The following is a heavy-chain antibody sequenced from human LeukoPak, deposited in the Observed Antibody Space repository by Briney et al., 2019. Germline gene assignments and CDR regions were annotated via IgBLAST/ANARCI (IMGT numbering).Heavy chain of an antibody. CDR2: INHSGST. V-gene: IGHV4-34*01. CDR1: GGSFSGYY. J-gene: IGHJ5*02. D-gene: IGHD5-18*01. Sequence: PSETLSLTCAVYGGSFSGYYWSWIRQPPGKGLEWIGEINHSGSTNYNPSLKSRVTISVDTSKNQFSLKLSSVTAADTAVYYCARGPGGRIQLVRWWFDTWGQGTLVTVSS. CDR3: ARGPGGRIQLVRWWFDT.